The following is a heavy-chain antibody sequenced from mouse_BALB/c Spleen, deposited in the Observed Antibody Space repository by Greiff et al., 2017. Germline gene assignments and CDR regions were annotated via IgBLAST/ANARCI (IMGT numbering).Heavy chain of an antibody. V-gene: IGHV5-12-1*01. CDR2: ISSGGGST. Sequence: EVKLVESGGGLVKPGGSLKLSCAASGFAFSSYDMSWVRQTPEKRLEWVAYISSGGGSTYYPDTVKGRFTISRDNAKNTLYLQMSSLKSEDTAMYYCARQKNSGYLPFDYWGQGTTLTVSS. CDR1: GFAFSSYD. CDR3: ARQKNSGYLPFDY. J-gene: IGHJ2*01. D-gene: IGHD3-1*01.